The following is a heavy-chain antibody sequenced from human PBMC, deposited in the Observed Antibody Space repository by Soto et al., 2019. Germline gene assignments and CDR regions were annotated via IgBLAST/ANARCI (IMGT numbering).Heavy chain of an antibody. V-gene: IGHV3-23*01. J-gene: IGHJ4*02. CDR2: ISGSGGST. CDR3: AKEGRHSSGWYDYFDY. D-gene: IGHD6-19*01. Sequence: EVQLLESGGGLVQPGGSLRLSCAASGFTFSSYAMSWVRQAPGKGLEWVSAISGSGGSTYYADSVKGRFTISRDNSKNTLYLQMNSLRAEDTAVYYCAKEGRHSSGWYDYFDYWGQGTLVTVSS. CDR1: GFTFSSYA.